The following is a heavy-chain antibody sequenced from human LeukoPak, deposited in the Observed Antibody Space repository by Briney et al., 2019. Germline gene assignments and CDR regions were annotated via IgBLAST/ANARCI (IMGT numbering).Heavy chain of an antibody. D-gene: IGHD5-18*01. Sequence: SVKVSCKASGGTFSSYAISWVRQAPGQGLEWMGGIIPIFGTANYAQKFQGRVTITTDESTSTAYMELSSLRSEDTAVDYCARLRGYSYGLREYYFDYWGQGTLVTVSS. CDR1: GGTFSSYA. J-gene: IGHJ4*02. V-gene: IGHV1-69*05. CDR2: IIPIFGTA. CDR3: ARLRGYSYGLREYYFDY.